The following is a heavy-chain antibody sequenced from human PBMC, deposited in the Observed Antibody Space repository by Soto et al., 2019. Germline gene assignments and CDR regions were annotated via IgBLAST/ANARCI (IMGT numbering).Heavy chain of an antibody. J-gene: IGHJ4*02. CDR3: ERDRRRRDGYTFSLFDS. Sequence: AETLARTCTVSGGSVSSCSYYWSWIRQPPVKGLEWIGDIYYRGTTNYIPSLESRVTISADTSKNQFSLKLSYVNAADKAVYYCERDRRRRDGYTFSLFDSWGQGTLVTVSS. V-gene: IGHV4-39*02. CDR2: IYYRGTT. CDR1: GGSVSSCSYY. D-gene: IGHD5-12*01.